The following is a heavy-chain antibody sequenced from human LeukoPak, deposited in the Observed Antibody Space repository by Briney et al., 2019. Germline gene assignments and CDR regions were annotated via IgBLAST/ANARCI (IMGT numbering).Heavy chain of an antibody. V-gene: IGHV3-74*01. CDR2: INNDGSST. J-gene: IGHJ3*02. Sequence: GGSLRLSCAASGFTFSRYWMHWVRQAPGKGLVWVSRINNDGSSTTHADSVKGRLTISRDNAKNTLYLQMNSLRAEETAVYYCARGGSSWNDAFDIWGQGTMVTVSS. CDR3: ARGGSSWNDAFDI. D-gene: IGHD6-13*01. CDR1: GFTFSRYW.